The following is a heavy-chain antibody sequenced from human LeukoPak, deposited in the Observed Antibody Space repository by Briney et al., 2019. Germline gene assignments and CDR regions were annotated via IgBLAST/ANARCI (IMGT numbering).Heavy chain of an antibody. V-gene: IGHV1-24*01. CDR2: FNPEDGEK. CDR1: GFTVSELS. J-gene: IGHJ4*02. D-gene: IGHD2-15*01. Sequence: ASGKVSCKVSGFTVSELSIYWVRQAHGKGLEWMGGFNPEDGEKIYVQKFQGRVTMTEDTSTDTAYMELSSLTSEDTAVYYCATDPVGYCSSDSCYSVDYWGQGSLVTVSS. CDR3: ATDPVGYCSSDSCYSVDY.